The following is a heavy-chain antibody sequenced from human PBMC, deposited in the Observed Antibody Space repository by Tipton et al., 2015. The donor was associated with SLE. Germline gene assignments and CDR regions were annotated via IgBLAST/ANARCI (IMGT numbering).Heavy chain of an antibody. Sequence: SLRLSCAASGFTFSENYMTWIRQAPGKGLEWVSYISGSGSTSYYADSVKGRFTISRDKAKNALYLQMNSLRVDDTAVYYCARGWRVSTIDFDYWGQGTLVTVSS. CDR2: ISGSGSTS. CDR3: ARGWRVSTIDFDY. V-gene: IGHV3-11*04. J-gene: IGHJ4*02. CDR1: GFTFSENY. D-gene: IGHD5/OR15-5a*01.